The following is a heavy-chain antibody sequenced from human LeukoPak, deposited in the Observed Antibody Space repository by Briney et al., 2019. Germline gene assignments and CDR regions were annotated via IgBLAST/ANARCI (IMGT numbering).Heavy chain of an antibody. J-gene: IGHJ4*02. CDR2: IYQNGST. Sequence: SETLSLTCTVSGGSISSSGYYWAWIRQPPGKGLTWIGTIYQNGSTYYNPSLKSRVTISVDASKNQFSLKVSSVTAADTAVYYCARVRAAAGTRGIGLDYWGQGTLVTVSS. CDR3: ARVRAAAGTRGIGLDY. D-gene: IGHD6-13*01. V-gene: IGHV4-39*07. CDR1: GGSISSSGYY.